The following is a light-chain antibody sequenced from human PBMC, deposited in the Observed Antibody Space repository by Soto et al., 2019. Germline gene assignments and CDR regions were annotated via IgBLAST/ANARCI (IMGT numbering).Light chain of an antibody. Sequence: DIQLTQSPSFLSASVGDRVTITCRASQAISNFLAWSLQKPGKAPKLLIYGASTLQSGVPSRFSGSGSGTDFTLTISSLQPEDFATYYCQQLSSYPLTFGGGTKVEIK. J-gene: IGKJ4*01. V-gene: IGKV1-9*01. CDR1: QAISNF. CDR3: QQLSSYPLT. CDR2: GAS.